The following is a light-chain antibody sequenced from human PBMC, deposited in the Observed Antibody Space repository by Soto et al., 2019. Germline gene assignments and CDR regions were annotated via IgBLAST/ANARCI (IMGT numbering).Light chain of an antibody. CDR1: SSNIGAGYD. Sequence: QLVLTQPPSVSGAPGQRVAISCTGSSSNIGAGYDVHWYQQLPGTAPKLLIYNNINRPSGVSDRFSGSKSGTSASLAITGLQAEDEAEYYCQSYDTMLSGPGVFGGGTKLTVL. J-gene: IGLJ2*01. CDR2: NNI. CDR3: QSYDTMLSGPGV. V-gene: IGLV1-40*01.